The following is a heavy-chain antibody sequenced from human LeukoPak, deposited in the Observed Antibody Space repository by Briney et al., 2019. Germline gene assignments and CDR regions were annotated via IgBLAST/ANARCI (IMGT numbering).Heavy chain of an antibody. D-gene: IGHD3-22*01. Sequence: ASVKVSCKASGYTFTSYGISWVRQAPGQGLEWMGWISAYNGNTNYAQKLQGRVTMTTDTSTSTAYMELRSLRSEDTAVYYCAREDPPYDSGGYPDYWGQGTLVTVSS. V-gene: IGHV1-18*01. J-gene: IGHJ4*02. CDR1: GYTFTSYG. CDR3: AREDPPYDSGGYPDY. CDR2: ISAYNGNT.